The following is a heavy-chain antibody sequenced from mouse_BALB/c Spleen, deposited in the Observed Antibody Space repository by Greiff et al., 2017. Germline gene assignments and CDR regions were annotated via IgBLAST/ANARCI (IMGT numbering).Heavy chain of an antibody. J-gene: IGHJ2*01. D-gene: IGHD4-1*01. CDR1: GFSLTSYG. V-gene: IGHV2-9*02. Sequence: VKLVESGPGLVAPSQCLSITCTVSGFSLTSYGVHWVRQPPGKGLEWLGVIWAGGSTNYNSALMSRLSISKDNSKSQVFLKMNRLQTDDTAMYYCARTGFDYWGQGTTLTVSS. CDR3: ARTGFDY. CDR2: IWAGGST.